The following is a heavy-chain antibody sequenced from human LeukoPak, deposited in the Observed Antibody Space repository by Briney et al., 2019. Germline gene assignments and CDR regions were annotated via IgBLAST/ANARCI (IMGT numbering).Heavy chain of an antibody. D-gene: IGHD3-9*01. CDR3: ARHRMYYDILTGYPYYYYYYMDV. V-gene: IGHV4-34*01. CDR2: INHSGST. CDR1: GGSFSGYY. J-gene: IGHJ6*03. Sequence: SETLSLTCAVYGGSFSGYYWSWIRQPPGKGLEWIGEINHSGSTNYNPSLKSRVTISVDTSKNQFSLKLSSVTAADTAVYYCARHRMYYDILTGYPYYYYYYMDVWGKGTTVTVSS.